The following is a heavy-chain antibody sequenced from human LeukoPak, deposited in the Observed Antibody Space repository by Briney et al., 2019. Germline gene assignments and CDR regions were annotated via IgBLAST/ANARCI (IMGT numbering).Heavy chain of an antibody. D-gene: IGHD6-13*01. CDR1: GFTFSDCD. CDR3: TRAFPPLRTAAAGDV. V-gene: IGHV3-21*01. Sequence: GGSLRLACTGSGFTFSDCDMNWVRQAPGKGLEWISSISGRSSHIYYADSIKGRFTISRDNAKNSLYLQMNSLRDEDTAVYYCTRAFPPLRTAAAGDVWGQGTLVTV. CDR2: ISGRSSHI. J-gene: IGHJ4*02.